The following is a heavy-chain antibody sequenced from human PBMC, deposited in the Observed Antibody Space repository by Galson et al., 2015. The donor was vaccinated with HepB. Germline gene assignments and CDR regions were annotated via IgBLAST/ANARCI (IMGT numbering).Heavy chain of an antibody. CDR3: VREAVGATGRSYYFDY. J-gene: IGHJ4*02. CDR1: GFSFSSYA. CDR2: ISNDGSNE. D-gene: IGHD1-26*01. Sequence: SLRLSCAASGFSFSSYAMHWVRQAPGKGLEWVAVISNDGSNEYYADSVKGRFTISRDNSKDTLYLQMNSLRAEDTSVYHCVREAVGATGRSYYFDYWGQGTLVIVSS. V-gene: IGHV3-30-3*01.